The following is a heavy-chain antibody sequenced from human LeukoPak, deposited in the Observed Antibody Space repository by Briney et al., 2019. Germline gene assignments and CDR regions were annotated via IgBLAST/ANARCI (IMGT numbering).Heavy chain of an antibody. Sequence: GASVKVSCKASGYTFINYGINWVRQAPGQGLEWMGWISAYNGNTNYAQSLQGRVTMTTDTSTSTAYMELSSLRSEDTAVYYCARATYYYDSSGYKDEYYFDYWGQGTLVTVSS. CDR2: ISAYNGNT. J-gene: IGHJ4*02. V-gene: IGHV1-18*01. CDR3: ARATYYYDSSGYKDEYYFDY. D-gene: IGHD3-22*01. CDR1: GYTFINYG.